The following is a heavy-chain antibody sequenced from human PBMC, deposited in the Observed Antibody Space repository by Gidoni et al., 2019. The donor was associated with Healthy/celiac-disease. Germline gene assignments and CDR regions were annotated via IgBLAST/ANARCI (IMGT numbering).Heavy chain of an antibody. V-gene: IGHV3-30-3*01. J-gene: IGHJ4*02. CDR1: GFTFSSSA. CDR2: ISYDGSNK. Sequence: QVQLVESGGGVVQPGRSLRLSCADSGFTFSSSAMHGVRQAPGKGLEWLAVISYDGSNKYYADSVKGRFTISRDNSKNTLYLQMNSLRAEDTAVYYCARGLTGYYNVFDYWGQGTLVTVSS. D-gene: IGHD3-9*01. CDR3: ARGLTGYYNVFDY.